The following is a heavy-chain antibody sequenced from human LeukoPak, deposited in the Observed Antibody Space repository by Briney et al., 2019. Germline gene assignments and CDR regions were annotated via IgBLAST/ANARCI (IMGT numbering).Heavy chain of an antibody. CDR1: GYTFTSYG. J-gene: IGHJ4*02. D-gene: IGHD6-19*01. Sequence: VASVKVSCTASGYTFTSYGISWVRQAPGQGLEWMGRINPNSGGTNYAQKFQGRVTMTRDTSISTAYMELSRLRSDDTAVYYCARVEVMAGYGDFDYWGQGTLVTVSS. CDR2: INPNSGGT. V-gene: IGHV1-2*06. CDR3: ARVEVMAGYGDFDY.